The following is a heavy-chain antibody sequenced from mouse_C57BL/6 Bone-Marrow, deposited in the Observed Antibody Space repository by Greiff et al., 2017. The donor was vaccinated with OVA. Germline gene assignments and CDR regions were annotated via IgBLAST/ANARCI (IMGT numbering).Heavy chain of an antibody. J-gene: IGHJ2*01. CDR2: INPNNGGT. CDR3: ARDGDYGSSPYYFDY. D-gene: IGHD1-1*01. Sequence: VQLQQSGPELVKPGASVKISCKASGYTFTDYYMNWVKQSHGKSLEWIGDINPNNGGTSYNQKFKGKATLTVDKSSSTAYMELRSLTSEDSAVYYCARDGDYGSSPYYFDYWGQGTTLTVSS. CDR1: GYTFTDYY. V-gene: IGHV1-26*01.